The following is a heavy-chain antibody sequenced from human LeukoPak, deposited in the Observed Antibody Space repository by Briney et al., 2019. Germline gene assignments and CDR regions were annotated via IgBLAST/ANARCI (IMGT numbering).Heavy chain of an antibody. D-gene: IGHD6-13*01. CDR2: IYSGGST. V-gene: IGHV3-66*01. J-gene: IGHJ4*02. CDR1: GFTFSSYS. Sequence: PGGSLRLSCAASGFTFSSYSMNWVRQAPGKGLEWVSVIYSGGSTYYADSVKGRFTISRDNSKNTLYLQMNSLRAEDTAVYYCARGVYSSSWLYYWGQGTLVTVSS. CDR3: ARGVYSSSWLYY.